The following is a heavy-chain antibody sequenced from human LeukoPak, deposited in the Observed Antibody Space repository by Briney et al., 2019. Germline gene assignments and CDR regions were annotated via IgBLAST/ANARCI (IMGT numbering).Heavy chain of an antibody. CDR1: GLTFSRSW. CDR2: ISRDGSST. Sequence: GGSLTLSCVASGLTFSRSWVHWVPKAPGKGLVWASRISRDGSSTTYADSVTGRFTISRDNAMNTLYLQMNSLRVEDTAVYYCARADSSWANDYWGQGTLVTVSS. D-gene: IGHD6-13*01. V-gene: IGHV3-74*01. J-gene: IGHJ4*02. CDR3: ARADSSWANDY.